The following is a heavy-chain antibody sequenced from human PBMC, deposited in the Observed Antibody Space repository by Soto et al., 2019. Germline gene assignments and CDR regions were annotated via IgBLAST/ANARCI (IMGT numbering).Heavy chain of an antibody. CDR3: ADGGTYSATDGMDV. J-gene: IGHJ6*02. D-gene: IGHD2-15*01. Sequence: SVKVSCKASGYTFTYRYLHWVRQAPGQALEWMGWITPFNGNTNYAQKFQDRVTIARDRSMSTAYMELSSLRSEDTAMYYCADGGTYSATDGMDVWGQGTTVTVSS. CDR2: ITPFNGNT. V-gene: IGHV1-45*02. CDR1: GYTFTYRY.